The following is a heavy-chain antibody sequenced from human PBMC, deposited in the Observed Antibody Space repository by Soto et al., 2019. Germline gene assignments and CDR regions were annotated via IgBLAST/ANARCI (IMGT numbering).Heavy chain of an antibody. V-gene: IGHV3-33*01. J-gene: IGHJ6*02. CDR2: IWYDGSNK. CDR1: GFTFSSYG. CDR3: ARDPYSSSYLYYYYGMDV. Sequence: PGGSLRLSCAASGFTFSSYGMHWVRQAPGKGLEWVAVIWYDGSNKYYADSVKGRFTISRDNSKNTLYLQMNSLRAEDTAVYYCARDPYSSSYLYYYYGMDVWGQGTTVTVSS. D-gene: IGHD6-6*01.